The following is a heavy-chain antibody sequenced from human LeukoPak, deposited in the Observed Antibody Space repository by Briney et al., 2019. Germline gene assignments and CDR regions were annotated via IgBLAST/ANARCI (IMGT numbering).Heavy chain of an antibody. CDR2: IYYSGST. CDR1: GGSISSYY. V-gene: IGHV4-59*01. D-gene: IGHD6-13*01. Sequence: PSETLSLTCTVSGGSISSYYWSWIRQPPGKGLEWIGYIYYSGSTNYNPSLKSRVTISVDTSKNQFSLKLSSVTAADTAVYYCARVPTYSSSLLDYYYMDVWGKGTTVTVSS. CDR3: ARVPTYSSSLLDYYYMDV. J-gene: IGHJ6*03.